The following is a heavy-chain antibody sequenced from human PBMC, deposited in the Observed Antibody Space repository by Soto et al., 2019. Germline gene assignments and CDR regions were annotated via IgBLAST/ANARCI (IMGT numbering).Heavy chain of an antibody. J-gene: IGHJ5*02. V-gene: IGHV3-33*01. CDR2: IWYDGSNK. Sequence: HPGGSLRLSCAASGFTFSSYGMHWVRQAPGKGLEWVAVIWYDGSNKYYADSVKGRFTISRDNSKNTLYLQMNSLRAEDTAVYYCARARGSSWEYNWFDPWGQGTLVTVPQ. CDR1: GFTFSSYG. CDR3: ARARGSSWEYNWFDP. D-gene: IGHD6-13*01.